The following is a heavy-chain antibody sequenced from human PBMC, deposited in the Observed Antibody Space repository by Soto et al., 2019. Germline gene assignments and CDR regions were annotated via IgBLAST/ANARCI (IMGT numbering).Heavy chain of an antibody. CDR2: IIPMFGTL. CDR1: GGTFSSYT. D-gene: IGHD6-6*01. Sequence: QLHLVQSGAEVKKPGSSGKVSCKASGGTFSSYTINWVRQAPGQGLEWLGGIIPMFGTLYYAQKFQGRLTIAAESSTSTAYMELSTLRSDDTAVYYCARKVASSDDAFDIWGQGTMVTVSS. CDR3: ARKVASSDDAFDI. V-gene: IGHV1-69*06. J-gene: IGHJ3*02.